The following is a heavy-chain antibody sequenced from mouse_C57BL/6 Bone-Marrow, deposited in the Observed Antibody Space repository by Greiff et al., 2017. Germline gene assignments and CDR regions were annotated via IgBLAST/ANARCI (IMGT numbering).Heavy chain of an antibody. Sequence: VKLQQSGAELARPGASVKLSCKASGYTFTSYGISWVKQRTGQGLEWIGEIYPRSGNTYYNEKFKGKATLTADKSSSTAYMELRSLTSEDSAVYFCARDYYGSSYVGWGQGTTLTVSS. CDR1: GYTFTSYG. CDR2: IYPRSGNT. D-gene: IGHD1-1*01. J-gene: IGHJ2*01. CDR3: ARDYYGSSYVG. V-gene: IGHV1-81*01.